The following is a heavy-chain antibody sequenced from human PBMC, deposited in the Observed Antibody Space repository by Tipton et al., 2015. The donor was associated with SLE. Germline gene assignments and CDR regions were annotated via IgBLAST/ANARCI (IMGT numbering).Heavy chain of an antibody. D-gene: IGHD3-16*02. CDR2: IWYDGSNK. Sequence: SLRLSCAASGFTFGNYGIHWVRQAPGKGLEWVALIWYDGSNKNYADSVKGRFTISRDNSKNTLYLQMNSLRAEDTAVYYCSGELSPRDGFDIWGQGTMVTVSS. CDR1: GFTFGNYG. CDR3: SGELSPRDGFDI. J-gene: IGHJ3*02. V-gene: IGHV3-33*01.